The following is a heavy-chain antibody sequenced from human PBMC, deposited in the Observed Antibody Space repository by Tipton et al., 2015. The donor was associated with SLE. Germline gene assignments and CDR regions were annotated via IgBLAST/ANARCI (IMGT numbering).Heavy chain of an antibody. CDR1: GFTFSSYG. V-gene: IGHV3-23*01. D-gene: IGHD3-22*01. J-gene: IGHJ4*02. CDR2: ISGSGGST. CDR3: ARGDYDSSGSPDY. Sequence: SLRLSCAASGFTFSSYGMSWVRQAPGKGLEWVSAISGSGGSTYYADSVKGRFTISRDNSKNTLYLQMNSLRAEDTAVYYCARGDYDSSGSPDYWGQGTLVTVSS.